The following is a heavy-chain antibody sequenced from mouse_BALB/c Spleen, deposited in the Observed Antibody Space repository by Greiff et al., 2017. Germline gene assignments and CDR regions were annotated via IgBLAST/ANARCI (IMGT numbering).Heavy chain of an antibody. V-gene: IGHV10-1*02. CDR1: GFTFNTYA. CDR2: IRSKSNNYAT. D-gene: IGHD2-14*01. J-gene: IGHJ2*01. Sequence: EVKLVESGGGLVQPKGSLKLSCAASGFTFNTYAMNWVRQAPGKGLEWVARIRSKSNNYATYYADSVKDRFTISRDDSQSMLYLQMNNLKTEDTAMYDCVRHSYYRYDDFDYWGQGTTLTVSS. CDR3: VRHSYYRYDDFDY.